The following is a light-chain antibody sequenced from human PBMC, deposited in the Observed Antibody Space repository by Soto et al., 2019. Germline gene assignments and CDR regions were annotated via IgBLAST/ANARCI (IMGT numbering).Light chain of an antibody. CDR2: GAS. J-gene: IGKJ1*01. CDR3: QQYDRSPWT. Sequence: EIVLTQSPGTLSLSPGGRATLSCRASQSVSSSFLAWYQQKPGQAPRLLIYGASTRATGIPDRFSGSGSGTEFTLNNSRLEPEDFAVYYCQQYDRSPWTFGQGTKVEIK. V-gene: IGKV3-20*01. CDR1: QSVSSSF.